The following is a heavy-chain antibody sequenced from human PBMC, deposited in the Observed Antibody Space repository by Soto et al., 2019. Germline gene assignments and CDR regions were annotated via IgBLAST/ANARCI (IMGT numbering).Heavy chain of an antibody. J-gene: IGHJ4*02. V-gene: IGHV3-30-3*01. CDR1: GFTFSSYA. CDR2: ISYDGSNK. Sequence: QVQLVESGGGVVQPGRSLRLSCAASGFTFSSYAMHWVRQAPGKGLKWVAVISYDGSNKYYADSVKGRFTISRDNSKNTLYLQMNSLRAEDTAVYYCARDGLSRRVAGTFKSYYFDYWGQGTLVTVSS. D-gene: IGHD6-19*01. CDR3: ARDGLSRRVAGTFKSYYFDY.